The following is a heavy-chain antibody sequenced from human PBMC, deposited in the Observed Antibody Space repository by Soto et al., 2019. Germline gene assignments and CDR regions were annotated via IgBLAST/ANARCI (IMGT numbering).Heavy chain of an antibody. V-gene: IGHV4-4*02. J-gene: IGHJ4*02. Sequence: QVQLQESGPGLVKPSGTLFLTCAVSGGSISSSNWWSWVRQSPGKGLEWIGEIHHSGSTNYNPSLKSRVTISVDKSKNQFSLKLSSVTAADTAVYYCASTYYSDTSGYYSLGDWGQGTPVTVSS. D-gene: IGHD3-22*01. CDR1: GGSISSSNW. CDR3: ASTYYSDTSGYYSLGD. CDR2: IHHSGST.